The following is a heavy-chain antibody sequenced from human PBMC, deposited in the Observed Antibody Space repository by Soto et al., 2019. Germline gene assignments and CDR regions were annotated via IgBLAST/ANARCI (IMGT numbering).Heavy chain of an antibody. D-gene: IGHD3-22*01. CDR3: ANGPDGSGYYHNWFDS. J-gene: IGHJ5*01. CDR2: ISRTGDSA. Sequence: EVHLLESGGALVQPGGSLTLSCAASGFSFSDYAMSWVRQAPGKGLEWVSSISRTGDSAYYADSVKGRFAISRDRSKNRLSLQVNSLRVADAAVYYCANGPDGSGYYHNWFDSWGQGTLITVSS. CDR1: GFSFSDYA. V-gene: IGHV3-23*01.